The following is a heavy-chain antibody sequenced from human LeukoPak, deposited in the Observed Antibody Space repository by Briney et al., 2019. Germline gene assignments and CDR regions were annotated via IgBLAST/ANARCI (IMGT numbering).Heavy chain of an antibody. CDR2: IYYSGST. J-gene: IGHJ4*02. CDR3: ARDRYSSSWYDY. V-gene: IGHV4-59*11. D-gene: IGHD6-13*01. CDR1: GGSISSHY. Sequence: SETLSLTCAVSGGSISSHYWSWIRQPPGKGLEWIGYIYYSGSTNYNPSLKSRVTISVDTSKNQLSLKLSSVTAADTAVYYCARDRYSSSWYDYWGQGTLVTVSS.